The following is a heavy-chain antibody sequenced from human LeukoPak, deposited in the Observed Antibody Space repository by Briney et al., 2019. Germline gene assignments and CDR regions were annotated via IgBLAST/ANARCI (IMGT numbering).Heavy chain of an antibody. CDR3: ARDCSSTSCRYAFDI. CDR2: IYYSGST. D-gene: IGHD2-2*01. CDR1: GGSISSYY. J-gene: IGHJ3*02. V-gene: IGHV4-59*01. Sequence: PSETLSLTCTVSGGSISSYYWSWIRQPPGKGLEWIGYIYYSGSTNYNPSLKSRVTISVDTSKNQFSLKLSSVTAADTAVYYCARDCSSTSCRYAFDIWGQGTMVTVSS.